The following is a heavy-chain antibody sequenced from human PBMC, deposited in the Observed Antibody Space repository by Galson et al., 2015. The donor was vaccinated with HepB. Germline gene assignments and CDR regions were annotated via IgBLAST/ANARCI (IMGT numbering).Heavy chain of an antibody. CDR3: ARGDYGLDH. CDR2: ISYDGSSE. Sequence: SLRLSCAASGFTFSSYSIHWVRQAPGKGLEWVAAISYDGSSEFYADTVKGRFTISRDNSKNTLYVQMNSLRSEDTAVYYCARGDYGLDHWGQGTLVTVSA. J-gene: IGHJ4*02. CDR1: GFTFSSYS. V-gene: IGHV3-30-3*01. D-gene: IGHD4-17*01.